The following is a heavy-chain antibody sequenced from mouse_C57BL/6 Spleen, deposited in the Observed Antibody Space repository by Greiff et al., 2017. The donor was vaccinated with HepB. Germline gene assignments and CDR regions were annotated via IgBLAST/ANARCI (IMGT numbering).Heavy chain of an antibody. D-gene: IGHD1-1*01. CDR3: ARGNYYGSSHFDY. V-gene: IGHV2-2*01. Sequence: QVQLKESGPGLVQPSQSLSITCTVPGFSLTSYGVHWVRQSPGKGLEWLGVIWSGGSTDYNAAFISRLSISKDNSKSQVFFKMNSLQADDKAIYYCARGNYYGSSHFDYWGQGTTLTVSS. CDR1: GFSLTSYG. J-gene: IGHJ2*01. CDR2: IWSGGST.